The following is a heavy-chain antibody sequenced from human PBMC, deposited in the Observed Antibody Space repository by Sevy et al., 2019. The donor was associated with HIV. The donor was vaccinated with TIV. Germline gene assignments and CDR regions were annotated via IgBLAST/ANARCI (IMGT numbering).Heavy chain of an antibody. J-gene: IGHJ6*02. D-gene: IGHD2-21*01. CDR1: GFTFSSYW. V-gene: IGHV3-7*03. Sequence: GSLRLSCAASGFTFSSYWMSWVRQAPGKGLEWVANIKQDGSEKYYVDSVKGRFTISRDNAKNSLYLQMNSLRAEDTAVYYCARDRYCGGDCYRYYYYYGMDVWGQGTTVTVSS. CDR3: ARDRYCGGDCYRYYYYYGMDV. CDR2: IKQDGSEK.